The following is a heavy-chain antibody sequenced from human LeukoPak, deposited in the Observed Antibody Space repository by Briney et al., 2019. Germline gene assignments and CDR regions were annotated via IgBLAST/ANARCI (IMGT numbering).Heavy chain of an antibody. J-gene: IGHJ3*01. Sequence: SVKVSCTASGFTFTSSAVQWVRQARGQRLEWIGWIVVGSGNTNYAQKFQERVTITRDMSTSLVYMELSSLRSEDAAVYYCAAEAAYYYDSRDAFDVWGQGTMVTVSS. CDR1: GFTFTSSA. CDR3: AAEAAYYYDSRDAFDV. V-gene: IGHV1-58*01. CDR2: IVVGSGNT. D-gene: IGHD3-22*01.